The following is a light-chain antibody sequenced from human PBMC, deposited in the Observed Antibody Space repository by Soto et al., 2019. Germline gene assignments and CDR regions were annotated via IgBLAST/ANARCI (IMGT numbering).Light chain of an antibody. J-gene: IGLJ3*02. V-gene: IGLV1-47*01. CDR3: MLFMGSGNWA. CDR1: TSNIGSNY. Sequence: QSVLTQAPSASGTPGQRVTISCSGSTSNIGSNYVYWYQQLPGTAPKLLIYMNDQRPSGVRDRFSGSKSGTSASLAISGLRSEDEGDYYCMLFMGSGNWAFGGGTKVTVL. CDR2: MND.